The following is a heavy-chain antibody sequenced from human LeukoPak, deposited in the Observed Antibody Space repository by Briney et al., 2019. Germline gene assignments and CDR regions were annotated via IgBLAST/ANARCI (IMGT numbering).Heavy chain of an antibody. CDR3: ALDYVWGSYRPDAFDI. Sequence: GASVKVSCKASGYTFTSYGISWVRQAPGQGLEWMGWISAYNGNTNYAQKLQGRVTMTTDTSTSTAYMELRSLRPEDTAVYYCALDYVWGSYRPDAFDIWGQGTMVTVSS. CDR2: ISAYNGNT. D-gene: IGHD3-16*02. CDR1: GYTFTSYG. V-gene: IGHV1-18*01. J-gene: IGHJ3*02.